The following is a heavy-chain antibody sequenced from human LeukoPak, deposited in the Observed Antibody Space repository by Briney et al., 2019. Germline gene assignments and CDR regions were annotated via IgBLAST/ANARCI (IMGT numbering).Heavy chain of an antibody. CDR3: AKFTSGQQLGIFDY. CDR2: ISYDGSNK. J-gene: IGHJ4*02. CDR1: GFTFSSYG. V-gene: IGHV3-30*18. D-gene: IGHD6-13*01. Sequence: QTGGSLRLSCAASGFTFSSYGMHWVRQAPGKGLEWVAVISYDGSNKYYADSVKGRFTISRDNSKNTLYLQMNSLRAEDTAVYYCAKFTSGQQLGIFDYWGQGTLVTVSS.